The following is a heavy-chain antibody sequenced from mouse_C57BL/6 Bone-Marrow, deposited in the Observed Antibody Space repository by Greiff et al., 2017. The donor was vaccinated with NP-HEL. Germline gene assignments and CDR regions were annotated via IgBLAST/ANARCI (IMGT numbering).Heavy chain of an antibody. J-gene: IGHJ4*01. V-gene: IGHV5-17*01. CDR1: GFTFSDYG. CDR3: ARDRPLYAMDY. Sequence: VQLKESGGGLVKPGGSLKLSCAASGFTFSDYGMHWVRQAPEKGLEWVAYISSGSSTIYYADTVKGRFTISRDNAKNTLFLQMTSLRSEDTAMYYCARDRPLYAMDYWGQGTSVTVSS. CDR2: ISSGSSTI.